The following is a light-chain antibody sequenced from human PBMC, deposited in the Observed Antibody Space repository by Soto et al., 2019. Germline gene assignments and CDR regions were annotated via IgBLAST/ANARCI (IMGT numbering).Light chain of an antibody. V-gene: IGLV2-11*01. CDR1: SSDVGAYNH. CDR3: CSHAGSYSWV. J-gene: IGLJ3*02. CDR2: EVS. Sequence: QSALPQPRSVSGSPGKSVTISCTGTSSDVGAYNHVSWYQQHPGKVPKLIINEVSERPSGVPDRFSGSKSGNTASLTISGLQAEDEAEYYCCSHAGSYSWVFGGGTKVTVL.